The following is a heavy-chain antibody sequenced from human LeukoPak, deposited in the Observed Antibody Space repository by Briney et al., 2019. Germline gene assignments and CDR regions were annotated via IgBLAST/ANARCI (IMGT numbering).Heavy chain of an antibody. CDR3: TTVPGQWLPHDY. J-gene: IGHJ4*02. Sequence: GGSLRLSCAASGFTVSSNFMTWVRQAPGKGLEWVGRIKSKTDGGTTDYAAPVKGRFTISRDDSKNTLYLQMNSLKTEDTAVYYCTTVPGQWLPHDYWGQGTLVTVSS. D-gene: IGHD6-19*01. CDR2: IKSKTDGGTT. V-gene: IGHV3-15*01. CDR1: GFTVSSNF.